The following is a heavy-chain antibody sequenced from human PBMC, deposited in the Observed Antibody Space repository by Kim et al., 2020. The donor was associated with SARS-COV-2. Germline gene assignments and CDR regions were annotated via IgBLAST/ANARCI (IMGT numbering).Heavy chain of an antibody. CDR2: IWYDGSNK. CDR3: AGSSGWYSWFDP. Sequence: GGSLRLSCAASGFTFSSYGMHWVRQAPGKGLEWVAVIWYDGSNKYYADSVKGRFTISRDKSKNTLYLQMNSLRAEDTAVYYCAGSSGWYSWFDPWGQGTLVTVSS. CDR1: GFTFSSYG. J-gene: IGHJ5*02. V-gene: IGHV3-33*01. D-gene: IGHD6-19*01.